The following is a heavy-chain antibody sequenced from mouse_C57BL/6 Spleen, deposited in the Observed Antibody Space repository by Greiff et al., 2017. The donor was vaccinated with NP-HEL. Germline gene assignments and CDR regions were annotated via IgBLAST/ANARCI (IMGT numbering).Heavy chain of an antibody. Sequence: QVQLQQPGAELVRPGSSVKLSCKASGYTFTSYWMHWVKQRPIQGLEWIGNIDPSDSETHYNQKFKDKATLTVDKSSSTAYMQLSSLTSEDSAVYYCARSQPITTVVAPHFDYWGQGTTLTVSS. D-gene: IGHD1-1*01. CDR1: GYTFTSYW. CDR3: ARSQPITTVVAPHFDY. V-gene: IGHV1-52*01. CDR2: IDPSDSET. J-gene: IGHJ2*01.